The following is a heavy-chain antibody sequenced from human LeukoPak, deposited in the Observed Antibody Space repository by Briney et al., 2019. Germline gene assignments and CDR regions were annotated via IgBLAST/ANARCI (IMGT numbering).Heavy chain of an antibody. D-gene: IGHD4-17*01. J-gene: IGHJ4*02. V-gene: IGHV3-30*03. CDR3: ARDIDNGDYVVY. Sequence: GGSLRLSCAPSGFTFSSYGMHWDRQDPGKGLEWVAVISYDGRNKYYTDSVKGRFTISRDNSKNTLYLQMNSLRAEDTAVYYCARDIDNGDYVVYWGQGTLVTVSS. CDR2: ISYDGRNK. CDR1: GFTFSSYG.